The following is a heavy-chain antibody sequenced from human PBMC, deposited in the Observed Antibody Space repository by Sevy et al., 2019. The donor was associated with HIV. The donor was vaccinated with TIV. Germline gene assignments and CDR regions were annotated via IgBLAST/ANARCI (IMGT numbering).Heavy chain of an antibody. J-gene: IGHJ4*02. CDR1: GGIFRSNA. CDR3: GRTSPRGGFDY. V-gene: IGHV1-46*03. D-gene: IGHD3-16*01. Sequence: ASVKVSCKASGGIFRSNAISWVRQAPGQGLEWMGIINPSDVSTIYAQKFQGRVTMTRDTSTSTVYMELSSLRSDDTAVYYCGRTSPRGGFDYWGQGALVTVSS. CDR2: INPSDVST.